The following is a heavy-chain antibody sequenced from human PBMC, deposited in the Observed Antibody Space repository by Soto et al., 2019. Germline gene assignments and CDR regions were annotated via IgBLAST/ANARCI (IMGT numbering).Heavy chain of an antibody. V-gene: IGHV4-59*01. CDR3: ARGFGAIFGVVNL. CDR1: GGSISSYY. D-gene: IGHD3-3*01. Sequence: SETLSLTCTVSGGSISSYYWHWIRQPPGKGLEFIGYIYYTGGTNYNPSLRSRVTISADTSKNQFSLNLSSVTAADTAVYYCARGFGAIFGVVNLWGQGTLVTVSS. J-gene: IGHJ5*02. CDR2: IYYTGGT.